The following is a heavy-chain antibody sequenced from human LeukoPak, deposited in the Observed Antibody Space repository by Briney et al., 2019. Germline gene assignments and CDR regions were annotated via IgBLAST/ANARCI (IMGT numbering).Heavy chain of an antibody. CDR2: IYYSGST. V-gene: IGHV4-59*01. CDR3: ARGTVTTDLDY. Sequence: SETLSLTCTVSGGSISSYYWSWIRQPPGKGLEWIGYIYYSGSTNYNPSLKSRVTISADTSKNQFSLKLSSVTAADTAVHYCARGTVTTDLDYWGQGTLVTVSS. CDR1: GGSISSYY. D-gene: IGHD4-17*01. J-gene: IGHJ4*02.